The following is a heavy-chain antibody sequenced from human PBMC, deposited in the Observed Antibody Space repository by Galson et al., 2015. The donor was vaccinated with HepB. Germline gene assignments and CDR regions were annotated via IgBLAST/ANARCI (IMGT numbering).Heavy chain of an antibody. J-gene: IGHJ3*02. Sequence: SLRLSCAASGFTFSSYAMSWVRQAPGKGLEWVSAISGSGGSTYYADSVKGRFTISRDNSKNTLYLQMNSLRAEDTAVYYCAKIQGWRLLWFGELGGAFDIWGQGTMVTVSS. V-gene: IGHV3-23*01. CDR2: ISGSGGST. D-gene: IGHD3-10*01. CDR3: AKIQGWRLLWFGELGGAFDI. CDR1: GFTFSSYA.